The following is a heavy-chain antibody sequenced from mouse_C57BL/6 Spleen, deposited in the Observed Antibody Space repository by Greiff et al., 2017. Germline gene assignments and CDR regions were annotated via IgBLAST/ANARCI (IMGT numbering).Heavy chain of an antibody. CDR2: IYPRDGST. CDR1: GYTFTSYD. V-gene: IGHV1-85*01. Sequence: VQLVESGPELVKPGASVKLSCKASGYTFTSYDINWVKQRPGQGLEWIGWIYPRDGSTKYNEKFKGKATLTVDTSSSTAYMELHSLTSEDSAVYFCARWDDGYYGLSNYWGQGTTLTVSS. D-gene: IGHD2-3*01. J-gene: IGHJ2*01. CDR3: ARWDDGYYGLSNY.